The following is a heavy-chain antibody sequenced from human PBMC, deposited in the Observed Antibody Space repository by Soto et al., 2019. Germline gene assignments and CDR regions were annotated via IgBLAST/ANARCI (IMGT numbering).Heavy chain of an antibody. CDR3: AHTWGLPFDY. J-gene: IGHJ4*02. CDR2: IYWDDDK. CDR1: GFSLRTTGVG. Sequence: QITLKESGPPLVKPTQTLTLTCTYSGFSLRTTGVGVGWIRRPPGKALEWLGIIYWDDDKRYSPSLKSRLTLTSDISKSQVVLTMTNMGPVDTATYFCAHTWGLPFDYWGPGNLVIVSS. D-gene: IGHD3-16*01. V-gene: IGHV2-5*02.